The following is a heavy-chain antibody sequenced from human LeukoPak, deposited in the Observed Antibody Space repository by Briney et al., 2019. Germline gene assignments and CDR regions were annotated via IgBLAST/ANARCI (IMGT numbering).Heavy chain of an antibody. CDR3: AKDGYSSGWFSPLAPRRGAFDI. CDR1: GYTFTSYY. Sequence: GASVKVSCKASGYTFTSYYMHWVRQAPGQGLEWMGIINPSGGSTSYAQKFQGRVTMTRDTSTSTVYMELSSLRSEDTAVYYCAKDGYSSGWFSPLAPRRGAFDIWGQGTMVTVSS. D-gene: IGHD6-19*01. V-gene: IGHV1-46*03. J-gene: IGHJ3*02. CDR2: INPSGGST.